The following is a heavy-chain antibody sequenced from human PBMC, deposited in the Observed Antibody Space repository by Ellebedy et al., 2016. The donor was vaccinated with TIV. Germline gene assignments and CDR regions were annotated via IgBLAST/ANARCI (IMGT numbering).Heavy chain of an antibody. D-gene: IGHD3-10*01. CDR2: INPNSGGT. V-gene: IGHV1-2*02. CDR1: GYTFTGYY. J-gene: IGHJ6*02. CDR3: ARDMPRTGSGSYYYYYGMDV. Sequence: ASVKVSCXASGYTFTGYYMHWVRQAPGQGLEWMGWINPNSGGTNYAQKFQGRVTMTRDTSISTAYMELSRLRSDDTAVYYCARDMPRTGSGSYYYYYGMDVWGQGTTFTVSS.